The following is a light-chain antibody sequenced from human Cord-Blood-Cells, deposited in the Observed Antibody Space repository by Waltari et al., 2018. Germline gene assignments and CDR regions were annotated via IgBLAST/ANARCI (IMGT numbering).Light chain of an antibody. V-gene: IGKV3-15*01. CDR1: QSVSSN. Sequence: EIVMPQSPDTLSVSPGERATLSCRASQSVSSNLAWYQQKPGQAPRLLIYGASTRATGIPARFSGSGSGTEFTLTISSLQSEDFAVYYCQQYNNWPPLTFGGGTKVEIK. CDR3: QQYNNWPPLT. J-gene: IGKJ4*01. CDR2: GAS.